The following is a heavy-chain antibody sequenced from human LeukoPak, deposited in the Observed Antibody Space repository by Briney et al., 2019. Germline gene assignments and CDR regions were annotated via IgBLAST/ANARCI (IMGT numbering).Heavy chain of an antibody. CDR3: ARLLRSSWYYWFDP. J-gene: IGHJ5*02. Sequence: PSETLSLTCAVYGGSFSGYYWSWIRQPPGKGLGWIGEINHSGSTNYNPSLKSRVTISVDTSKNQFSLKLSSVTAADTAVYYCARLLRSSWYYWFDPWGQGTLVTVSS. V-gene: IGHV4-34*01. CDR2: INHSGST. CDR1: GGSFSGYY. D-gene: IGHD6-13*01.